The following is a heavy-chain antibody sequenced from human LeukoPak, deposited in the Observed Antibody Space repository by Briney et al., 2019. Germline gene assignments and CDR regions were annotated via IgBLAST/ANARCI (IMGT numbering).Heavy chain of an antibody. CDR3: ARDLGYCSGGSCYREQWLIDY. Sequence: GGSLRLSCAASGFTFSSYAMHWVRQAPGKGLEWVAVISYDGSNKYCADSVKGRFTISRDNSKNTLYLQMNSLRAEGTAVYYCARDLGYCSGGSCYREQWLIDYWGQGTLVTVSS. D-gene: IGHD2-15*01. CDR1: GFTFSSYA. J-gene: IGHJ4*02. CDR2: ISYDGSNK. V-gene: IGHV3-30*04.